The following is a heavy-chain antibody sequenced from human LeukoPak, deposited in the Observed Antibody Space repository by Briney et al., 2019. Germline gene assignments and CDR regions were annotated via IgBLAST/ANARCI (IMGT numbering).Heavy chain of an antibody. CDR2: INPHSGGT. D-gene: IGHD1-26*01. V-gene: IGHV1-2*02. CDR1: GYTFTGYY. J-gene: IGHJ4*02. CDR3: ARDDRYSGSYYYYFDY. Sequence: ASVKVSCKASGYTFTGYYLHWVRQAPGQGLEWMGWINPHSGGTNYAQKFQGRVTMTRDTSISTAYMELSRLTSDDTAVYYCARDDRYSGSYYYYFDYWGQGTLVTVSS.